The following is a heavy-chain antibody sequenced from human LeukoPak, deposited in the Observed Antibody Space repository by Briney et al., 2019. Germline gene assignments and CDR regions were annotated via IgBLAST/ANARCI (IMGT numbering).Heavy chain of an antibody. CDR3: ARDGSRGLSYFDY. CDR1: VYSISDGYY. D-gene: IGHD3-10*01. J-gene: IGHJ4*02. Sequence: SGTLSLTCVVSVYSISDGYYWGWIRQPPGKGLEWIGSIYHSGSTYYNPSLMSRVTISVDTSKDQFSLNLRSVTAADTAVYYCARDGSRGLSYFDYWGQGTLVTVSS. V-gene: IGHV4-38-2*02. CDR2: IYHSGST.